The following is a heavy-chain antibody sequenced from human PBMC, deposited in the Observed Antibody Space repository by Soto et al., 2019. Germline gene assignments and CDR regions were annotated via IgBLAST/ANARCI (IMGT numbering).Heavy chain of an antibody. J-gene: IGHJ5*02. CDR2: IFYSGST. Sequence: PSETLSLTCNVSGGSISTSRSYWAWIRQPPGKGLEWLANIFYSGSTYYNPSLASRVTVSVDTSKNEFSLKLRSVTAADTAVYYCARQPTTGDTDLWFDPWGQGTLVTVCS. CDR3: ARQPTTGDTDLWFDP. D-gene: IGHD2-21*01. CDR1: GGSISTSRSY. V-gene: IGHV4-39*01.